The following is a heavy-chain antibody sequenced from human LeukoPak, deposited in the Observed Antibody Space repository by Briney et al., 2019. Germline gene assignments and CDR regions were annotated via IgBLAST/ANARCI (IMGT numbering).Heavy chain of an antibody. D-gene: IGHD2-2*01. CDR3: AASLPNIVVVPATKGPFGY. CDR1: GFTFSSYA. J-gene: IGHJ4*02. CDR2: ISGSGGST. V-gene: IGHV3-23*01. Sequence: GGSLRLSCAASGFTFSSYAMSWVRQAPGKGLEWVSAISGSGGSTYYADSVKGRFTISRDNSKNTLYLQMNSLRAEDTAVYYCAASLPNIVVVPATKGPFGYWGQGTLVTVSS.